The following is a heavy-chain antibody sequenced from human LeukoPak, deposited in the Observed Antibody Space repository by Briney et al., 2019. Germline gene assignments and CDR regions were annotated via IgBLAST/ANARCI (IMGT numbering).Heavy chain of an antibody. V-gene: IGHV3-7*03. CDR1: GFTFSSYG. D-gene: IGHD5-24*01. CDR3: AKEGRSLQTY. Sequence: PWGSLRLSCAASGFTFSSYGMHWVRLAPGKGLEWVANIKEDGTETYYVDSVKGRFTISRDNAKNSLYLQMNSLRVEDTAVYYCAKEGRSLQTYWGQGTLVTVSS. J-gene: IGHJ4*02. CDR2: IKEDGTET.